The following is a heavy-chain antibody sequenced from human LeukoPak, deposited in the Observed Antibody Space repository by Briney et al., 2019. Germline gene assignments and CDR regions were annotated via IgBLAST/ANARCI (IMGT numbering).Heavy chain of an antibody. J-gene: IGHJ5*02. CDR1: GGTFSSYA. Sequence: ASVKVSCKASGGTFSSYAISWVRQAPGQGLEWMGGIIPIFGTANYAQKFQGRVTITTDESTSTAYMELSSLRSEDTAVYYCARDASITIFGVPYNWFDPWGQGTLVTVSS. D-gene: IGHD3-3*01. CDR2: IIPIFGTA. V-gene: IGHV1-69*05. CDR3: ARDASITIFGVPYNWFDP.